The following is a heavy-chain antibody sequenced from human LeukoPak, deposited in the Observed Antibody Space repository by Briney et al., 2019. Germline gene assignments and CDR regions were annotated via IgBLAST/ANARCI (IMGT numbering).Heavy chain of an antibody. D-gene: IGHD3-16*02. CDR2: IYDSGST. CDR1: GGSIRSSYYY. J-gene: IGHJ3*02. V-gene: IGHV4-39*07. Sequence: SETLSLNCTVSGGSIRSSYYYWGWIRQPPGKGLEWIGSIYDSGSTYYNPSLKSRVTISVDTSKNQFSLKLSSVTAADTAVYYCARDIPHYVWGSYRYTEDAFDIWGQGTMVTVSS. CDR3: ARDIPHYVWGSYRYTEDAFDI.